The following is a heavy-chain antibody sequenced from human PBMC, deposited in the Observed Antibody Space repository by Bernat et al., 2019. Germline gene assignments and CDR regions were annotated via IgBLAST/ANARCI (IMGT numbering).Heavy chain of an antibody. CDR3: ARDRGGVVPAAYLDY. Sequence: EVQLVESGGGLVKPGGSLRLSCAASGFTFSGYSMNWVRQAPGRGLEWVSSISSSSSYIYYADSVKGRFTITRDNAKNSLYLQMNSLRAEDTAVYYCARDRGGVVPAAYLDYWGQGTLVTVSS. D-gene: IGHD2-2*01. J-gene: IGHJ4*02. CDR1: GFTFSGYS. V-gene: IGHV3-21*01. CDR2: ISSSSSYI.